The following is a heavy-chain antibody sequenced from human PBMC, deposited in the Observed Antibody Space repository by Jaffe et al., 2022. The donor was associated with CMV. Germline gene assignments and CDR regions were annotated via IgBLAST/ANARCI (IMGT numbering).Heavy chain of an antibody. V-gene: IGHV1-46*01. D-gene: IGHD4-17*01. CDR1: GYTFTSYY. CDR3: ARTPYGGNSRFDY. Sequence: QVQLVQSGAEVKKPGASVKVSCKASGYTFTSYYMHWVRQAPGQGLEWMGIINLSGGNTNYAQKFQGRVTMTRDTSTSTVYMELSSLRSEDTAIYYCARTPYGGNSRFDYWGQGTLVTVSS. J-gene: IGHJ4*02. CDR2: INLSGGNT.